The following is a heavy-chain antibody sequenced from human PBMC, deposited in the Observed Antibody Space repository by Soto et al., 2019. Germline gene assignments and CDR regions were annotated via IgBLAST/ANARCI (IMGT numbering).Heavy chain of an antibody. Sequence: GASVKVSCKASGYTFTSYYMHWVRQAPGQGLEWMGIINPSGGSTSYAQKFQGRVTMTRDTSTSTVYMELSSLRSEDTAVYYCARVAAAGRPPGYYYGMDVWGQGTTVTVSS. CDR3: ARVAAAGRPPGYYYGMDV. CDR2: INPSGGST. V-gene: IGHV1-46*03. J-gene: IGHJ6*02. CDR1: GYTFTSYY. D-gene: IGHD6-13*01.